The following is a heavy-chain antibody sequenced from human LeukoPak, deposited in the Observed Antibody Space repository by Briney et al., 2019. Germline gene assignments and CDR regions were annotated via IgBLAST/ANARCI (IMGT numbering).Heavy chain of an antibody. Sequence: SVKVSCKASGGTFSRYAISWVRQAPGQGLEWMGRIIPILGIANYAQKFQGRVTITADKSTSTAYMELSSLRSEDTVVYYCARDGGIAAALVDYWGQGTLVTVSS. CDR1: GGTFSRYA. V-gene: IGHV1-69*04. D-gene: IGHD6-13*01. CDR2: IIPILGIA. CDR3: ARDGGIAAALVDY. J-gene: IGHJ4*02.